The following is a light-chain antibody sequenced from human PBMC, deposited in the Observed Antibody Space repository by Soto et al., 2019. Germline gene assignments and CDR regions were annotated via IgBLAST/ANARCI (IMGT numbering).Light chain of an antibody. J-gene: IGKJ1*01. CDR2: LGS. Sequence: EIVMTQSPLSLPVTPGEPASISCRSSQSLLHSNGYNYLDWYLQKPGQSPQLLIYLGSNRASGVPDRFSGSGSGTDVTLIISRVEAEDVGVYYCLQALHTPPTFGQGTMVEIK. CDR1: QSLLHSNGYNY. CDR3: LQALHTPPT. V-gene: IGKV2-28*01.